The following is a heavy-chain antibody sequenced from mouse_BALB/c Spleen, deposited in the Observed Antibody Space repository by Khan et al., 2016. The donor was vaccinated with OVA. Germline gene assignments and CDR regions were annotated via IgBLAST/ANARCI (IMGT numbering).Heavy chain of an antibody. CDR3: TRHRFTTAAAWFAY. J-gene: IGHJ3*01. D-gene: IGHD1-2*01. CDR1: GFTFNSYV. Sequence: VQLQESGGDLVKPGGSLKLSCAASGFTFNSYVMSWVRQTPDKRLEWVAAISSGGSYTNYPDSVKGRFTLSIDNAKNTLYLQMSSLKSEDTAMYYCTRHRFTTAAAWFAYWGQGTLVTVSA. V-gene: IGHV5-6*01. CDR2: ISSGGSYT.